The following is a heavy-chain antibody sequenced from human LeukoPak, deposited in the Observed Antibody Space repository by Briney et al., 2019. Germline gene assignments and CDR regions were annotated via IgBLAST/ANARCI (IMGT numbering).Heavy chain of an antibody. CDR2: IWYDGSNK. CDR1: AFTFSSYG. V-gene: IGHV3-33*01. Sequence: GGSLRLCCSASAFTFSSYGMHWVRQAPGKVLECVAVIWYDGSNKYYAASVQGRFTISRDNSKNTLYLQMNSLRAEDTAVYYCARTRFDPWGQGTLVTVSS. CDR3: ARTRFDP. J-gene: IGHJ5*02.